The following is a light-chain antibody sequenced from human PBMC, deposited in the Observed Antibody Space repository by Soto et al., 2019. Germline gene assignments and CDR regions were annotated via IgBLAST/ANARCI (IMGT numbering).Light chain of an antibody. V-gene: IGKV1-27*01. J-gene: IGKJ1*01. CDR2: EAS. CDR1: QGIRHY. CDR3: QKFDSAPQT. Sequence: DIQMTQSPSSLSASVGDRVTITCRASQGIRHYLAWYQQKPGKVPKLLIYEASNLQSGVPSRFRGGGSATEFALTISSRKPEDVATYYCQKFDSAPQTFGQGTKVEIK.